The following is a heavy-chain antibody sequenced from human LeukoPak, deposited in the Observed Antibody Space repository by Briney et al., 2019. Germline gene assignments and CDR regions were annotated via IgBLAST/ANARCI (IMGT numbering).Heavy chain of an antibody. J-gene: IGHJ4*02. CDR2: IKQDGSET. CDR1: GFTFSSYW. V-gene: IGHV3-7*01. CDR3: ARIIRGYADY. Sequence: GGSLRLSCAASGFTFSSYWMSWVRQAPGEGLEWGANIKQDGSETYYVDSVKGRFTISRDNAKNSLYLQMNSLRAEDTAAYYCARIIRGYADYWGQGTLVTVSS. D-gene: IGHD5-12*01.